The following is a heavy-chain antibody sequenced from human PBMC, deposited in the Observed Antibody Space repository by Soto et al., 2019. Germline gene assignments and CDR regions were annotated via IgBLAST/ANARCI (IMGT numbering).Heavy chain of an antibody. D-gene: IGHD4-17*01. Sequence: QVQLVESGGGVVQPGRSLRLSCAASGFTFSSYGMHWVRQAPGKGLEWVAVIWYDGSNKYYADSVKGRFTISRDNSKNPLYRQMNSLRAEDTAVYYCARGPYGDYPDYWGQGTLVTVSS. CDR3: ARGPYGDYPDY. CDR1: GFTFSSYG. V-gene: IGHV3-33*01. CDR2: IWYDGSNK. J-gene: IGHJ4*02.